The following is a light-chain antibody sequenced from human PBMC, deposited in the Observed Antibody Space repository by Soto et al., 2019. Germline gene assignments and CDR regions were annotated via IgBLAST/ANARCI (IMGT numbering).Light chain of an antibody. CDR1: QSVSSSY. CDR2: GAS. J-gene: IGKJ1*01. Sequence: EIVLTQSPGTLSLSPGERATLSCRASQSVSSSYLAWYQQKPGQAPRLLIYGASSRATGIPDRFSDSGSGRDFTLTISRLEPEDFSVYYCQQYGSSPQTFGQGTKVEIK. CDR3: QQYGSSPQT. V-gene: IGKV3-20*01.